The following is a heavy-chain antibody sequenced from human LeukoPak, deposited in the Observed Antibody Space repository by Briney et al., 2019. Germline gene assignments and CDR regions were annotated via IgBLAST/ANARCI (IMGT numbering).Heavy chain of an antibody. J-gene: IGHJ4*02. D-gene: IGHD4-11*01. CDR1: GFTFSSYA. Sequence: GGSLRLSCAASGFTFSSYAMSWVRQAPGKGLEWVSSISGSGGRTYYADSVKGRFTISRDNSKNTLYLQMNSLRAEDTAVYYCAKPNSKSRGYWGQGTLVTVSS. CDR2: ISGSGGRT. V-gene: IGHV3-23*01. CDR3: AKPNSKSRGY.